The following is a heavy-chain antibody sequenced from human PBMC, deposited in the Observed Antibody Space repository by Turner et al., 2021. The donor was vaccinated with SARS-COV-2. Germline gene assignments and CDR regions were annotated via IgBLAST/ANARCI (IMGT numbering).Heavy chain of an antibody. D-gene: IGHD1-1*01. CDR3: TRHQGSTSGYDHGMNV. CDR2: IHSSGDI. Sequence: QLQLQESGPGLVKPSETLSLTCTVSGGSISGYYWSWYRQPPGKGLEWIGYIHSSGDIEYNPSLRSRITTSVDTSKNQVSVTLSAVTAADTAVYYCTRHQGSTSGYDHGMNVWGQGTAVIVSS. CDR1: GGSISGYY. J-gene: IGHJ6*02. V-gene: IGHV4-59*01.